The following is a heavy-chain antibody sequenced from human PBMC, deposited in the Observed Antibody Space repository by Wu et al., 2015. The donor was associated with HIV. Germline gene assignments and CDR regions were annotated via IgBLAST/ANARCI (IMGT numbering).Heavy chain of an antibody. J-gene: IGHJ3*02. Sequence: QVQLVQSGTEVKKPGASVKVSCKASGYDLAGYYIHWVRLVPGQGLQWMGWINTLTGVTSYQETFQGRVTMTRDTSINTAYMELSGLRSGDTALYYCARGYSQSYISSWLFRHTAFHMWGQGTVVTVSS. CDR1: GYDLAGYY. CDR3: ARGYSQSYISSWLFRHTAFHM. V-gene: IGHV1-2*02. D-gene: IGHD6-13*01. CDR2: INTLTGVT.